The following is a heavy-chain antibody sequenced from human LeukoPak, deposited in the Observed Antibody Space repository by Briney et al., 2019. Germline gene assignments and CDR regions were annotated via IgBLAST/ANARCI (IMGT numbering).Heavy chain of an antibody. V-gene: IGHV3-23*01. J-gene: IGHJ5*01. CDR2: ISATGVST. D-gene: IGHD3-10*01. CDR3: AKGSGRYGSGSFSDS. Sequence: GGSLRPSCAASGFTFSSYAMGWVRQAPGKGLEWVSSISATGVSTYFAASVRGRFTISRDNSKNTQYLQMNSLRAEDTAVYYCAKGSGRYGSGSFSDSWGQGTLVTVSS. CDR1: GFTFSSYA.